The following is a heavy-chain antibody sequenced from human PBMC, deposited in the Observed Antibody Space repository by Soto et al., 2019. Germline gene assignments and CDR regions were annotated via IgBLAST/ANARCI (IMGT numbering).Heavy chain of an antibody. V-gene: IGHV3-23*01. J-gene: IGHJ4*02. Sequence: EVQLLDSGGGLVQPGGSLRLSCTASGFTFSDYAMSWVRQPPGKGLEWVSVISAGGSTYYADSGKGRFIVSRANSKNTLYLQMNSLRAEDTAVYYCANVPIWCSSTSCYTEGFDYWGQGTLVTVSS. CDR3: ANVPIWCSSTSCYTEGFDY. CDR2: ISAGGST. CDR1: GFTFSDYA. D-gene: IGHD2-2*02.